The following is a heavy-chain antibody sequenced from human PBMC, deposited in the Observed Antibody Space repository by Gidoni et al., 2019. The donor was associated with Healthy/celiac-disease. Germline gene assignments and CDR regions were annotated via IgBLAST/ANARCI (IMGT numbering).Heavy chain of an antibody. CDR2: IYHSGST. Sequence: QVQLQESGPGLVKPSETLSLTCAVSGYSIRSGYYWGWIRQPPGKGLEWIGSIYHSGSTYYNPSLKSRVTISVDTSKNQFSLKLSSVTAADTAVYYCARDSSFDYVWGSYRSGMDVWGQGTTVTVSS. V-gene: IGHV4-38-2*02. D-gene: IGHD3-16*02. J-gene: IGHJ6*02. CDR1: GYSIRSGYY. CDR3: ARDSSFDYVWGSYRSGMDV.